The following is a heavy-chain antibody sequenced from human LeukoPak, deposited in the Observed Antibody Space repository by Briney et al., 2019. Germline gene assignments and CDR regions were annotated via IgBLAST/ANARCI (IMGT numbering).Heavy chain of an antibody. V-gene: IGHV1-18*01. CDR3: ARSSGRWLQYQLFDY. J-gene: IGHJ4*02. CDR1: GYTFTSYG. D-gene: IGHD5-24*01. CDR2: ISVYNGNT. Sequence: ASVKVSCEASGYTFTSYGISWVRQAPGQGLEWMGWISVYNGNTNYAQKLQGRVTMTTDTSTSTAYMALRSLRSDDTAVYYCARSSGRWLQYQLFDYWGQGTLVTVSS.